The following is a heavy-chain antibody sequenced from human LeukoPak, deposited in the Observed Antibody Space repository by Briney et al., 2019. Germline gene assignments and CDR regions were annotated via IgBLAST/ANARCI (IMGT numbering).Heavy chain of an antibody. Sequence: GGSLRLSCVVSGITLSNYAMSWVRQAPGKGLEWISTTNSGGTSTYYAESVKGRFTISRDNSKNTLYLQMSSLRVEDTAVYYCAKQSYARSLGEGGPGTLVSVSS. D-gene: IGHD2-8*01. CDR3: AKQSYARSLGE. V-gene: IGHV3-23*01. J-gene: IGHJ4*02. CDR1: GITLSNYA. CDR2: TNSGGTST.